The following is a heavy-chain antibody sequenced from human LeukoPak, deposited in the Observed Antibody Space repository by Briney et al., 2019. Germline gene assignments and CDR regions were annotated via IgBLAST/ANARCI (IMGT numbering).Heavy chain of an antibody. CDR3: VKDRPCETCMPMDA. V-gene: IGHV3-23*01. Sequence: GALRLSCAASGFRFTDYSMSWVRQAPGKGLGWVAGLGRSGEYKYYADSVKGRFTISRDNSQDTVSLQMNSLRAEDSAIYFCVKDRPCETCMPMDAWGQGTTVTVSS. CDR2: LGRSGEYK. D-gene: IGHD2-2*01. CDR1: GFRFTDYS. J-gene: IGHJ6*02.